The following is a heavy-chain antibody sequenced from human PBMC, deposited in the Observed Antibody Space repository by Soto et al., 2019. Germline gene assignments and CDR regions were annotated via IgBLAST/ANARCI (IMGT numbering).Heavy chain of an antibody. CDR3: ARDPSGSYYFDY. D-gene: IGHD1-26*01. Sequence: QPGGSLRLSCAASGFTFSSYAMHWVRQAPGKGLEWVAVISYDGSNKYYADSVKGRFTISRDNSKNTLYLQMNSLRAEDTAVYYCARDPSGSYYFDYWGQGTLVTVSS. V-gene: IGHV3-30-3*01. J-gene: IGHJ4*02. CDR2: ISYDGSNK. CDR1: GFTFSSYA.